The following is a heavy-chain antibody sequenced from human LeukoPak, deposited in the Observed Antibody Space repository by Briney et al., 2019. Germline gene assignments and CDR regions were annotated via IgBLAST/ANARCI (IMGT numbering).Heavy chain of an antibody. D-gene: IGHD5-12*01. J-gene: IGHJ4*02. CDR3: ARSFGNSGYDYG. Sequence: ASVKVSCKASGYSFTTYGISWVRQAPGQGLEWMGWISAYNGNTNYAQKLQGRVTMTTATSTAYMELRSLRSDDTAVYYCARSFGNSGYDYGWGQGTLVTVSS. CDR2: ISAYNGNT. CDR1: GYSFTTYG. V-gene: IGHV1-18*01.